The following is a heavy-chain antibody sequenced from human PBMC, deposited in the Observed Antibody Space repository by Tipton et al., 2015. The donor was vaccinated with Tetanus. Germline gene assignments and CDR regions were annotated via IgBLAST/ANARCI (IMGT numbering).Heavy chain of an antibody. CDR2: VIYDGTS. D-gene: IGHD2-2*01. J-gene: IGHJ5*02. CDR1: GVSVRSYY. Sequence: LRLSCTVSGVSVRSYYWSWIRQSPDKGLEWLGGVIYDGTSYYNPSLNSRVKISLDTSMNQVSLMLTSVTAADTALYYCARGVPYSTTMGSDWFDPWGQGTLVTVSS. V-gene: IGHV4-34*01. CDR3: ARGVPYSTTMGSDWFDP.